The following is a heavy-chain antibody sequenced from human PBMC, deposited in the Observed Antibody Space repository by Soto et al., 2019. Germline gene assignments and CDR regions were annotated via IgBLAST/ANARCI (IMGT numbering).Heavy chain of an antibody. CDR1: GGSISSSNW. Sequence: QVQLQESGPGLVEPSGTLSLTCAVSGGSISSSNWWSWVRQSPGKGLEWIGEIHHSGSTYYNPSLKSRVTISVDKSKDQFSLKLSSVTAAYTAVYYCASTYYSDTSCYYSLGDWGQGTPVTVSS. V-gene: IGHV4-4*02. D-gene: IGHD3-22*01. CDR3: ASTYYSDTSCYYSLGD. CDR2: IHHSGST. J-gene: IGHJ4*02.